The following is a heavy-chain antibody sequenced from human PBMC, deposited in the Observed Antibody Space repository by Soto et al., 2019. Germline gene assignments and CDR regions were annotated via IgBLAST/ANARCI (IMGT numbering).Heavy chain of an antibody. CDR2: LIPIFGTP. V-gene: IGHV1-69*01. CDR1: GGPFRNFG. J-gene: IGHJ5*02. Sequence: QGQLVQSGAEVRKPGSSVKVSCTASGGPFRNFGVTWVRQAPVQGLERMGELIPIFGTPKYTQKFQGRVTITAYESTGTSYLEVGNLIFEGTAVYYCARASPGICGCEPCYRLDTWFDLWAQGTLVTVSS. CDR3: ARASPGICGCEPCYRLDTWFDL. D-gene: IGHD2-21*01.